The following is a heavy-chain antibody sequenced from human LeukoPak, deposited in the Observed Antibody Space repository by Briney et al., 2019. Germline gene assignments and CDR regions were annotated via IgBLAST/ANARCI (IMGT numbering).Heavy chain of an antibody. Sequence: ASVKVSCKASGYTFTSYYMHWVRQAPGQGLEWMGIINPSGGSTSYAQKFQGRVTMTRDTSTSTVYMELSSLRFEDTAVYYCARVVGYYDSSGLYYFDYWGQGTLVTVSS. D-gene: IGHD3-22*01. J-gene: IGHJ4*02. CDR3: ARVVGYYDSSGLYYFDY. CDR2: INPSGGST. V-gene: IGHV1-46*03. CDR1: GYTFTSYY.